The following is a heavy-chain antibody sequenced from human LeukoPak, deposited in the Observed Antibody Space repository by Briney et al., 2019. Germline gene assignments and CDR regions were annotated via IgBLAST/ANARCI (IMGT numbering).Heavy chain of an antibody. CDR2: IYHSGST. CDR1: GGSISSGGYS. D-gene: IGHD3-10*01. Sequence: KPSETLSLTCAVSGGSISSGGYSWSWIRRPPGKGLEWIGYIYHSGSTYYNPSLKSRVTISVDRSKNQFSLKLSSVTAADTAVYYCARGMVRGGLFDYWGQGTLVTVSS. V-gene: IGHV4-30-2*01. CDR3: ARGMVRGGLFDY. J-gene: IGHJ4*02.